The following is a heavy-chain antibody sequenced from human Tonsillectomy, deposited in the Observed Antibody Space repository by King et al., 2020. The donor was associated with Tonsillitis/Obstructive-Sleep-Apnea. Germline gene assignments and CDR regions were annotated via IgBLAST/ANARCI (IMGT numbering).Heavy chain of an antibody. J-gene: IGHJ5*02. CDR2: ISGSGGST. Sequence: VQLVESGGGLVQPGGSLRLSCGASGFTFSSYAMSWVRQAPGKGLEWVSAISGSGGSTYYADSVKGRFTISRDNSKNTLYVQMNSLRAEDTAVYYCAKGVHYYGSVMSPNNWFDPWGQGTLVTVSS. V-gene: IGHV3-23*04. CDR3: AKGVHYYGSVMSPNNWFDP. CDR1: GFTFSSYA. D-gene: IGHD3-10*01.